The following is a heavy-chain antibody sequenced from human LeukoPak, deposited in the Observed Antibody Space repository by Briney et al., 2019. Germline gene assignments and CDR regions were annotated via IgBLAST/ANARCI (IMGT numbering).Heavy chain of an antibody. CDR2: INWSGRSI. Sequence: GRSLRLSCAASGFTFNDYALHWVRQAPGKGLEWVSVINWSGRSIAYADSVKGRFTISRDNTKNSLYLQMNSLRAEDTALYYCAKERALGELNDAFDIWGQGTTVTVSS. CDR3: AKERALGELNDAFDI. D-gene: IGHD3-10*01. J-gene: IGHJ3*02. V-gene: IGHV3-9*01. CDR1: GFTFNDYA.